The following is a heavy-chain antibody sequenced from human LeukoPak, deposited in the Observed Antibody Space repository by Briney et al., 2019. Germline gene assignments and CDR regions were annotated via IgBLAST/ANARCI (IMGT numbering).Heavy chain of an antibody. CDR1: GFTFSSYG. D-gene: IGHD6-13*01. CDR2: ISYDGSNK. V-gene: IGHV3-30*03. Sequence: GRSLRLSCAASGFTFSSYGMHWVRQAPGKGLEWVAVISYDGSNKYYADSVKGRFTISRDNSKNTLYLQMNSLRAEDTAVYYCARDQTAAGIFYFDYWGQGTLVTVSS. J-gene: IGHJ4*02. CDR3: ARDQTAAGIFYFDY.